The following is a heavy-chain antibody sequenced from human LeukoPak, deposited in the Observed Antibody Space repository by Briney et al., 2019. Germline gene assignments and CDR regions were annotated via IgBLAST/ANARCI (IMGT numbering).Heavy chain of an antibody. J-gene: IGHJ4*02. D-gene: IGHD3-3*01. Sequence: GGSLRLSCAASGFTFSSYAMHWVRQAPGKGLEWVAVISYDGSNKYYADSVKGRFTISRDNSKNTLYLQMNSLRAEDTAVYYCARDLPTRDLNYDFWSGSLDYWGQGTLVTVSS. V-gene: IGHV3-30-3*01. CDR2: ISYDGSNK. CDR3: ARDLPTRDLNYDFWSGSLDY. CDR1: GFTFSSYA.